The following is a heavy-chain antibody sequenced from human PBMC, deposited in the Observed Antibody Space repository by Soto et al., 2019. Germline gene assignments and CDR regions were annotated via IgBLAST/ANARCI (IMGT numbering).Heavy chain of an antibody. D-gene: IGHD2-2*01. CDR1: GYTFTSYA. CDR3: ARDDIVVVPAAIGPNWFDP. CDR2: INAGNGNT. J-gene: IGHJ5*02. V-gene: IGHV1-3*01. Sequence: ASVKVSCKASGYTFTSYAMHWVRQAPGQRLEWMGWINAGNGNTKYSQKFQGRVTITRDTSASTAYMELSSLRSDDTAVYYCARDDIVVVPAAIGPNWFDPWGQGTLVTVSS.